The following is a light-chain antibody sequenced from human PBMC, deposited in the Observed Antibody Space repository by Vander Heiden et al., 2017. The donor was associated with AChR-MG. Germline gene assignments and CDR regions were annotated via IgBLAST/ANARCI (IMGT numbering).Light chain of an antibody. Sequence: DIVLTQSPLSLPVTLGQSASISCRSSQSLVYSDGNTYLSWFQQRPGQSPRRLIYKVSNRDSGVPERFSGSGSATDFTLRITRVEAEDVGVYYCMQGTQWPGTFGQGTKVEIK. J-gene: IGKJ1*01. CDR3: MQGTQWPGT. CDR2: KVS. CDR1: QSLVYSDGNTY. V-gene: IGKV2-30*01.